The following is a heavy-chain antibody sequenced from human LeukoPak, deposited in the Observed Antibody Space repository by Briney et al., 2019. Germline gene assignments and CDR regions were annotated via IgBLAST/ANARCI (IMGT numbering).Heavy chain of an antibody. J-gene: IGHJ3*02. V-gene: IGHV4-34*01. CDR2: INHSGST. CDR3: ARGIKARGSSGYYYFGDAFDI. D-gene: IGHD3-22*01. Sequence: PSETLSLTCAVYGGSFSGYYWSWIRQPPGKGLEWIGEINHSGSTNYNPSLKSRVTISVDTSKNQFSLKLSSVTAADTAVYYCARGIKARGSSGYYYFGDAFDIWGQGTMVTVSS. CDR1: GGSFSGYY.